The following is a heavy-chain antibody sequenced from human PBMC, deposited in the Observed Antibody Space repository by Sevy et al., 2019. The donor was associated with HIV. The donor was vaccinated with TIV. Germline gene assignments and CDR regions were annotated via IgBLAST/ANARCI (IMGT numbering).Heavy chain of an antibody. Sequence: GGSLRLSCAASGFTFSSYSMNWVRQAPGKGLEWVSSISSSSSYIYYADSVKGRFTISRDNAKNSLYLQMNSLRAEDTAVYYWARDGIAVAGTRYFDLWGRGTLVTVSS. V-gene: IGHV3-21*01. J-gene: IGHJ2*01. CDR1: GFTFSSYS. CDR3: ARDGIAVAGTRYFDL. CDR2: ISSSSSYI. D-gene: IGHD6-19*01.